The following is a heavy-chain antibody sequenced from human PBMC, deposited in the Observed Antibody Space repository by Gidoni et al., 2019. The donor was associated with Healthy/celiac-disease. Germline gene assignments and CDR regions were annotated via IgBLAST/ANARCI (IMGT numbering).Heavy chain of an antibody. V-gene: IGHV3-30*04. D-gene: IGHD2-15*01. CDR1: GCTLSSYA. CDR3: ARPSSGYCSGGSCYYYYYGMDV. J-gene: IGHJ6*02. Sequence: QVQLVASGGGVVQPGRSLRLSCAASGCTLSSYAMHWVRQAPGKGLEWVAVISYDGSNKYYADSVKGRFTISRDKSKNTLYLQMNSLRAEDTAVYYCARPSSGYCSGGSCYYYYYGMDVWGQGTTVTVSS. CDR2: ISYDGSNK.